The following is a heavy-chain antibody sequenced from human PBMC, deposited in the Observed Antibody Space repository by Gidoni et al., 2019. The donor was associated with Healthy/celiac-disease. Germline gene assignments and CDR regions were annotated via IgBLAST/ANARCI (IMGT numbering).Heavy chain of an antibody. V-gene: IGHV3-43D*04. CDR3: AKDGPGPSYSSSSDYYYYGMDV. CDR2: ISWDGGST. D-gene: IGHD6-6*01. Sequence: LSCAASGFTFDDYAMHWVRQAPGKGLEWVSLISWDGGSTYYADSVKVRFTISRDNSKNSLYLQMNSLRAEDTALYYCAKDGPGPSYSSSSDYYYYGMDVWGQGTTVTVSS. J-gene: IGHJ6*02. CDR1: GFTFDDYA.